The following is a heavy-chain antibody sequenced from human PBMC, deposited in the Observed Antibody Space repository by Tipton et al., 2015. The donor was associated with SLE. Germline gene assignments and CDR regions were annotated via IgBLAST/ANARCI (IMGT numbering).Heavy chain of an antibody. CDR2: INSGGTTT. CDR3: AREAMTYDS. Sequence: SLRLFCTASGFNFNYYWMHWVRQVPGKGLLWVSHINSGGTTTTYADSVKGRFTISRDNTKNTLYLHMNSLRAEDTAVYYCAREAMTYDSWGQGTLVTVSS. V-gene: IGHV3-74*01. D-gene: IGHD2-21*02. J-gene: IGHJ5*01. CDR1: GFNFNYYW.